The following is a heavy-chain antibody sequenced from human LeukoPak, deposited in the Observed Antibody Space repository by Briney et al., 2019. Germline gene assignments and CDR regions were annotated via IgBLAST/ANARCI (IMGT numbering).Heavy chain of an antibody. D-gene: IGHD3-22*01. CDR2: ISGSGGST. Sequence: SCKASGGTFSSYAMSWVRQAPGKGLEWVSAISGSGGSTYYADSVKGRFTISRDNSKNTLCLQMNSLRAEDTAVYYCAKGPNYYDSSGYIPFDPWGQGTLVTVSS. CDR3: AKGPNYYDSSGYIPFDP. V-gene: IGHV3-23*01. J-gene: IGHJ5*02. CDR1: GGTFSSYA.